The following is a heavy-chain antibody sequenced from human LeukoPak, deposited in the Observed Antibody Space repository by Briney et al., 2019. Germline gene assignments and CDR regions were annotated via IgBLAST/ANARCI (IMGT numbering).Heavy chain of an antibody. D-gene: IGHD3-10*01. V-gene: IGHV3-7*01. J-gene: IGHJ6*03. Sequence: GGSLRLSCEGSGFSFSSYWMTWVRQLPGKGPEWVANIRQDESERYFADSVKGPFTISRDNAKKSVYLHMSSLRAEDTALYYCARLSAYYYGSYFYYYMDVWGKGTTVTVSS. CDR1: GFSFSSYW. CDR3: ARLSAYYYGSYFYYYMDV. CDR2: IRQDESER.